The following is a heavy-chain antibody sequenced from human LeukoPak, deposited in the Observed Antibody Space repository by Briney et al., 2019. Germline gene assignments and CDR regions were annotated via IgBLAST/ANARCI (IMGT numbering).Heavy chain of an antibody. CDR1: GFTFSDYY. J-gene: IGHJ3*02. D-gene: IGHD2-21*02. CDR3: ARNLGVWSAFDI. V-gene: IGHV3-11*06. CDR2: ISSSSSYT. Sequence: GGSLRLSCAASGFTFSDYYMSWIRQAPGKGLEWVSYISSSSSYTNYADSVEGRFTISRDNAKNSLYLQMNSLRAEDTAVYYCARNLGVWSAFDIWGQGTMVTVSS.